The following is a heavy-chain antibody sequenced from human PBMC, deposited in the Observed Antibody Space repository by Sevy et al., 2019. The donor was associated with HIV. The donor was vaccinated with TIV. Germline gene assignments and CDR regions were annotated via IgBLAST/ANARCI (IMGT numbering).Heavy chain of an antibody. V-gene: IGHV4-59*13. D-gene: IGHD1-1*01. J-gene: IGHJ4*02. Sequence: SETLSLTCTVSGGSISSYFWTWIRLPPGKGLEWMGHFYYSGTTDYNPSLKSRVTISADTCKNQFSLQLRSVTAADTAVYYCARDDCSNPRATVYWGQGILVTVSS. CDR1: GGSISSYF. CDR3: ARDDCSNPRATVY. CDR2: FYYSGTT.